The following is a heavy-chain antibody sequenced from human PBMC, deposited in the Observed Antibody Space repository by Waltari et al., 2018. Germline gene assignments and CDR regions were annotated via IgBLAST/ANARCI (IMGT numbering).Heavy chain of an antibody. D-gene: IGHD1-26*01. Sequence: EVQLVESGGGLVRPGGSVRLSCSASGLPFPSSRMIWFRQAPGRGLGWVASIASVGRYMFYADSGRGRFTVSRDNSILYLQMNGLRVEDTAVYYCARGEQESSFSKYYNGMDVWGQGTMVTVSS. CDR3: ARGEQESSFSKYYNGMDV. CDR2: IASVGRYM. CDR1: GLPFPSSR. J-gene: IGHJ6*02. V-gene: IGHV3-21*02.